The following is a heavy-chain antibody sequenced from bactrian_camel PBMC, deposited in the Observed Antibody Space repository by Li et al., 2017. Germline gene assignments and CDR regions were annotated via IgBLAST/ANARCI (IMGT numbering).Heavy chain of an antibody. D-gene: IGHD1*01. CDR1: SFFSPDSD. Sequence: HVQLVESGGGSVQAGERLRLSCTVSSFFSPDSDMAWCRQTPRNGCELVSKINSDGTTYYTDSVKGRFTISRDNAKNTLYLQLNSLNIEDTAMYYCTKAILLVVEGWGQGTQVTVS. CDR2: INSDGTT. J-gene: IGHJ4*01. V-gene: IGHV3S9*01. CDR3: TKAILLVVEG.